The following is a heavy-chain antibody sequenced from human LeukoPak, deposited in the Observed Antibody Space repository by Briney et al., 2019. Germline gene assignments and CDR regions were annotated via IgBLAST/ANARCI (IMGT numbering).Heavy chain of an antibody. V-gene: IGHV3-21*01. CDR2: ISRSSCYI. CDR3: ARDLLTYSSSWDY. J-gene: IGHJ4*02. CDR1: VFTFSIYS. Sequence: GGSLRLSCAASVFTFSIYSVNWVRQAPGKGLEWVSSISRSSCYIYYADPAERGFTISRDNAKNSMYLQMNSLRAEDTAVYYCARDLLTYSSSWDYWGQGTLVTVSS. D-gene: IGHD6-13*01.